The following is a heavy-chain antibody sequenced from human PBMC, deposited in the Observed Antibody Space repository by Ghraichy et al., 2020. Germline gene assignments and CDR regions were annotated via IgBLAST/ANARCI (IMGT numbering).Heavy chain of an antibody. D-gene: IGHD2-21*01. J-gene: IGHJ5*02. CDR3: TEGPIAGGS. CDR2: IRSKNFGGTT. CDR1: GFAFGDYL. Sequence: GGSLRLSCTASGFAFGDYLLSWVRQAPGKGLEWVGFIRSKNFGGTTEYAASVKGRFIMSRDDSKSIAYLQMNSLKTEDTAVYYCTEGPIAGGSWGQGTLVTVSS. V-gene: IGHV3-49*04.